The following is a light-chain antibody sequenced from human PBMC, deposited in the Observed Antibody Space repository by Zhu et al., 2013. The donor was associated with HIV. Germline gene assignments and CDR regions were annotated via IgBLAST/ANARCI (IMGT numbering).Light chain of an antibody. CDR2: WAS. J-gene: IGKJ4*01. Sequence: DIVMTQSPDSLAVSLGERATINCKSSQSVLYSSNNKNYLAWYQQKPGQPPKLLIYWASTRESGVPDRFSGSGSGTEFTLTISSLQTEDVAVYYCQQYYSSLTFGGGTKWRS. CDR1: QSVLYSSNNKNY. CDR3: QQYYSSLT. V-gene: IGKV4-1*01.